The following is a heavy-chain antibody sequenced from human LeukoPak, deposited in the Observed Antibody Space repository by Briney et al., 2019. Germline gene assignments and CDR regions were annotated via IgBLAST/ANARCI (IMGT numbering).Heavy chain of an antibody. D-gene: IGHD3/OR15-3a*01. Sequence: GGSLRLSCAVSGFIFRSYDMHWVRQAPGKGLEWVSAISGSGGNTYYADSVKGRFTISRDNARNSLYLQMNSLRVEDTAVYYCARETSWTLDYWGQGTLVTVSS. J-gene: IGHJ4*02. CDR1: GFIFRSYD. CDR3: ARETSWTLDY. V-gene: IGHV3-21*01. CDR2: ISGSGGNT.